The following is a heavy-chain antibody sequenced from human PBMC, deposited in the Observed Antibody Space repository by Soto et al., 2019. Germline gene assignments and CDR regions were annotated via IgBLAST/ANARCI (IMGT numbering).Heavy chain of an antibody. J-gene: IGHJ6*02. D-gene: IGHD6-13*01. Sequence: GASVKVSCKASGGTFSSYAISWVRQAPGQGLEWMGGIIPIFGTANYAQKFQGRVTITADESTSTAYMELSSLRSEDTAVYYCASGRIAAAGNMGYGMDVWGQGTTVTVSS. V-gene: IGHV1-69*13. CDR3: ASGRIAAAGNMGYGMDV. CDR1: GGTFSSYA. CDR2: IIPIFGTA.